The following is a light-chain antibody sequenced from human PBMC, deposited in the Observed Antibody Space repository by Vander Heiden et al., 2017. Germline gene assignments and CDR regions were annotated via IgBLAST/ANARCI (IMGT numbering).Light chain of an antibody. V-gene: IGLV1-44*01. CDR1: SSNIGSNT. CDR3: AAWDDSLNVLYV. Sequence: QPVLTQPPSASGTPGQRVTTSCSGSSSNIGSNTVNWYQQLPGTAPKLLIYSNNQRPSGVPDRFSGSKSGTSASLAISGLQSEDEADYYCAAWDDSLNVLYVFGTGTKVTVL. CDR2: SNN. J-gene: IGLJ1*01.